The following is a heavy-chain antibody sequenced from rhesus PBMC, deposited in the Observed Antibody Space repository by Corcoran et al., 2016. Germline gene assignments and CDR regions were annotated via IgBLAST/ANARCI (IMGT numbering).Heavy chain of an antibody. CDR3: ARAPWYSSGYFDS. CDR2: IYVNTAIT. CDR1: GGSISDSYY. D-gene: IGHD6-31*01. J-gene: IGHJ4*01. Sequence: QVQLQESGPGLVKPSETMYLTCAVSGGSISDSYYWNWISQPPRTGLEWIGNIYVNTAITYSNPSLNSRVTISNDTSKNQFFLKLSSVTAADTAVYYCARAPWYSSGYFDSWGQGVLVIVSS. V-gene: IGHV4S9*01.